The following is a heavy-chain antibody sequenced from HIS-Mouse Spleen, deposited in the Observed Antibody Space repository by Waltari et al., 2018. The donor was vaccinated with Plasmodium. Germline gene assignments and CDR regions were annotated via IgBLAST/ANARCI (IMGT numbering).Heavy chain of an antibody. CDR2: IYSGGST. D-gene: IGHD1-26*01. CDR3: ATPRVGGSYFDY. Sequence: EVQLVESGGGLVQPGGSLRRSCAASGFTVSSKYTRWVRQAPGKGLEWVSVIYSGGSTYYADSVKGRFTISRDNSKNTLYLQMNSLRAEDTAVYYCATPRVGGSYFDYWGQGTLVTVSS. V-gene: IGHV3-66*01. J-gene: IGHJ4*02. CDR1: GFTVSSKY.